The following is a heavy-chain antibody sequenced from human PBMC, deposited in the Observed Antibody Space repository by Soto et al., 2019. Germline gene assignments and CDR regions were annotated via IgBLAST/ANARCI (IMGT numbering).Heavy chain of an antibody. J-gene: IGHJ5*02. Sequence: SETLSLTCAVYGGSFSGYYWSWIRQPPGKGLEWIGEINHSGSTNYNPSLKSRVTISVDTSKNQFSLKLSSVTAADTAVYYCARGRLVWELQINWFDPWGQGTLVTVSS. CDR2: INHSGST. D-gene: IGHD1-26*01. V-gene: IGHV4-34*01. CDR1: GGSFSGYY. CDR3: ARGRLVWELQINWFDP.